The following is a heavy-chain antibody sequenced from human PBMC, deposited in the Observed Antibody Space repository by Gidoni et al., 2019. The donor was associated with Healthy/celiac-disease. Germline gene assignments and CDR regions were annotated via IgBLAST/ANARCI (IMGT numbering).Heavy chain of an antibody. CDR1: GFSLSNARMG. Sequence: QVTLKESGPVLVKPTETLTLTCTVSGFSLSNARMGVSWIRQPPGKALEWLAHIFSNDEKSYSTSLKSRLTISKDTSKSQVVLTMTNMDPVDTATYYCARMGERRWLQLYRYYFDYWGQGTLVTVSS. CDR3: ARMGERRWLQLYRYYFDY. J-gene: IGHJ4*02. CDR2: IFSNDEK. D-gene: IGHD5-12*01. V-gene: IGHV2-26*01.